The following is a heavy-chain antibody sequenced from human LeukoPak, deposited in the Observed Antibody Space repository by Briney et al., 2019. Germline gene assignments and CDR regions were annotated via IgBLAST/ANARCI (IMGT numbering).Heavy chain of an antibody. D-gene: IGHD3-9*01. V-gene: IGHV4-34*01. CDR1: GGSFSGYY. CDR3: ARAGRQTGYYSPRPPNY. J-gene: IGHJ4*02. CDR2: INHSGST. Sequence: PSETLSLTCAVYGGSFSGYYWSWIRQPPGKGLEWIGEINHSGSTNYNPSLKSRVTISVDTSKNQFSLKLSSVTAADTAVYYCARAGRQTGYYSPRPPNYWGQGTLVTVSS.